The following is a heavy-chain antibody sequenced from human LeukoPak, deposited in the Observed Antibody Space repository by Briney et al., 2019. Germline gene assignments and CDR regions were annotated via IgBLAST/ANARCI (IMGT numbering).Heavy chain of an antibody. CDR1: GGSISSSGYY. D-gene: IGHD6-19*01. Sequence: PSETLSLTCTVSGGSISSSGYYWGWIRQPPGKGLEWIGSFYYNGNAYYNPSLKSRVTISVDTSKNQFSLKLSSVTAADTAVYYCAREREQWLVLELKGYWYFDLWGRGTLVTVSS. CDR2: FYYNGNA. J-gene: IGHJ2*01. V-gene: IGHV4-39*02. CDR3: AREREQWLVLELKGYWYFDL.